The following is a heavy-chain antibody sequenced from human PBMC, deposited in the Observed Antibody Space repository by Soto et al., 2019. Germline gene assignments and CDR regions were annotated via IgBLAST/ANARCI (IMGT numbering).Heavy chain of an antibody. J-gene: IGHJ4*02. Sequence: QVHLVQSGAEVKKPGASVKVSCQASGYAFTTYGITWVRQAPGQGLEWMGWISAHNGNTNYAQKLQGRVTVTRDTSTSTAYMELRSLRSDATAMYSCARGRYGDYWGQGALVTVSS. CDR1: GYAFTTYG. D-gene: IGHD1-1*01. CDR2: ISAHNGNT. V-gene: IGHV1-18*01. CDR3: ARGRYGDY.